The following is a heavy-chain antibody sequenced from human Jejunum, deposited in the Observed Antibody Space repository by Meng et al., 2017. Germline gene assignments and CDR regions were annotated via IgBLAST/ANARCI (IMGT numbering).Heavy chain of an antibody. D-gene: IGHD7-27*01. Sequence: QGHLQESGPGLVRPSGTLSLPCHVAGGLASSGSYYWTWVRQSPGKGLEWIGYNFDNGRTNYNPSLKSRVTMSVDTSRNQFSLKLSSVTAADTAVYYCARDNWGSIDYWGQGVLVTVSS. CDR2: NFDNGRT. V-gene: IGHV4-61*01. CDR1: GGLASSGSYY. CDR3: ARDNWGSIDY. J-gene: IGHJ4*02.